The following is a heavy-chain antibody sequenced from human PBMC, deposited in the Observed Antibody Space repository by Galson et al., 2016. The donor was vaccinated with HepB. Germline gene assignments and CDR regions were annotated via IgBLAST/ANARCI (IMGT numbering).Heavy chain of an antibody. Sequence: SLRLSCAGSGFLFRGYGMHWVRQDPGKGLEWVAADSMDGRRKFYSDSVRGRFTISRDNSNNMLFLQMDSLRPDDTAVYYCAKRHEFCPPVGCSVDYWGQGTLVSVSS. CDR3: AKRHEFCPPVGCSVDY. V-gene: IGHV3-30*18. D-gene: IGHD3-10*02. J-gene: IGHJ4*02. CDR1: GFLFRGYG. CDR2: DSMDGRRK.